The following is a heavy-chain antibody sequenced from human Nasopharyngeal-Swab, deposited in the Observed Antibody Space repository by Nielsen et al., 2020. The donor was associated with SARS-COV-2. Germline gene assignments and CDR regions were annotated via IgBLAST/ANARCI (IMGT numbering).Heavy chain of an antibody. Sequence: SETLSLTCTVSGCSISSGDYYWSWIRQPPGKGLEWIGYIYYSGSTYYHPSLKSRVTISVDTSKNQFSLKLSSVTAADTAVYYCARDWELLGFDYWGQGTLVTVSS. D-gene: IGHD1-26*01. J-gene: IGHJ4*02. V-gene: IGHV4-30-4*01. CDR2: IYYSGST. CDR1: GCSISSGDYY. CDR3: ARDWELLGFDY.